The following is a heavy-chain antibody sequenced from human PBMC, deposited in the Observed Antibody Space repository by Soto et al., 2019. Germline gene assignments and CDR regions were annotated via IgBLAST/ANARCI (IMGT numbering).Heavy chain of an antibody. V-gene: IGHV4-59*08. J-gene: IGHJ3*02. CDR3: ARHPSASGDSFDI. CDR1: GGSISPYR. Sequence: SLTCTRRGGSISPYRWSSFQRPPGMGLEWIGYIFHSGSTNYSPSLKSRVTMSVDTSNNQLSLKLTSVTAADTAVYYCARHPSASGDSFDIWGQGTLVT. CDR2: IFHSGST. D-gene: IGHD6-13*01.